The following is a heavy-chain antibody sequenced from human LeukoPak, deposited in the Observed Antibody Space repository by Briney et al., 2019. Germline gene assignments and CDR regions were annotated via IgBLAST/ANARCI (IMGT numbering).Heavy chain of an antibody. CDR2: INPNSGDT. V-gene: IGHV1-2*02. CDR1: GYTFTGYY. Sequence: GASVKVSCKASGYTFTGYYMHWVRQAPGQGLEWMGWINPNSGDTNYAQKFQGRVTITRNTSISTAYMELSSLRSEDTAVYYCARGGDSFCSSTSCQKNWFDPWGQGTLVTVSS. J-gene: IGHJ5*02. D-gene: IGHD2-2*01. CDR3: ARGGDSFCSSTSCQKNWFDP.